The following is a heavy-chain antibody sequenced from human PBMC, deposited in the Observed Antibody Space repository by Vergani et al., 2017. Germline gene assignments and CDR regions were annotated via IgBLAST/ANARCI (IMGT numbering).Heavy chain of an antibody. V-gene: IGHV4-61*01. Sequence: QVQLQESGPGLVKPSETLSLTCTVSGGSVSSGSYYWSWIRQPPGKGLEWIGYIYYSGSTNYNPSLKSRVTISVDTSKNQFSLKLSSVTAADTAVYYCARNPHYYGSGNPEEIDYWGQGTLVTVSS. J-gene: IGHJ4*02. CDR2: IYYSGST. CDR1: GGSVSSGSYY. CDR3: ARNPHYYGSGNPEEIDY. D-gene: IGHD3-10*01.